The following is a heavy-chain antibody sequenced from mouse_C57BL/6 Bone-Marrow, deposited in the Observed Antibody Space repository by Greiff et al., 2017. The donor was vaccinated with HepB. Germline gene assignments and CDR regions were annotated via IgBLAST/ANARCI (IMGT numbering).Heavy chain of an antibody. J-gene: IGHJ3*01. V-gene: IGHV5-6*01. CDR2: ISSGGSYT. Sequence: EVQGVESGGDLVKPGGSLKLSCAASGFTFSSYGMSWVRRTPDKRLEWVATISSGGSYTYYPDSVKGRFTISRDNAKNTLYLQMSSLKSEDTAMYYCARVTTVEGAYWGQGTLVTVSA. CDR1: GFTFSSYG. D-gene: IGHD1-1*01. CDR3: ARVTTVEGAY.